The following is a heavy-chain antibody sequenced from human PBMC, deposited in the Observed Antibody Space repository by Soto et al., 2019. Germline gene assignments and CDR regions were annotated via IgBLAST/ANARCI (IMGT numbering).Heavy chain of an antibody. CDR2: ISAYNGNT. CDR1: GYTFTSYG. Sequence: ASVKVSCKASGYTFTSYGISWVRQAPGQGLEWMGWISAYNGNTNYAQKLQGRVTMTTDTSTSTAYMELRSLRSDDTAVYYCARDIVLVPAAMDRYYYYGVDVWG. V-gene: IGHV1-18*01. CDR3: ARDIVLVPAAMDRYYYYGVDV. J-gene: IGHJ6*02. D-gene: IGHD2-2*01.